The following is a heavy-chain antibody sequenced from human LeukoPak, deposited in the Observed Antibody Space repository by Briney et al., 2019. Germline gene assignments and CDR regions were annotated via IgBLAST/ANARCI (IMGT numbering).Heavy chain of an antibody. V-gene: IGHV4-59*08. CDR3: ATLRYCGGGSCFPKYFQH. CDR1: GGSINSYY. Sequence: NPSETLSLTFTVSGGSINSYYWSWIRQPPGKGLEWIGYIYYSGSTNYNPSLKSRVTISVDTSKNQFSLKLSSVTAADTAVYYCATLRYCGGGSCFPKYFQHWGQGTLVTVSS. CDR2: IYYSGST. J-gene: IGHJ1*01. D-gene: IGHD2-15*01.